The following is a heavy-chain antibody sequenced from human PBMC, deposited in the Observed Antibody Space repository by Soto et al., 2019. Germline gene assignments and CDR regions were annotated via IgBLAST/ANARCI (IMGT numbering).Heavy chain of an antibody. Sequence: ASVKVSCKASGYTFTSYDINWVRQATGQGLEWMGWMNPNSGNTGYAQKFQGRVTMTRNTSISTAYMELSSLRSEETAVYYCALEYYDFWSGYSPDVWGQGTTVTVSS. CDR2: MNPNSGNT. D-gene: IGHD3-3*01. CDR3: ALEYYDFWSGYSPDV. CDR1: GYTFTSYD. V-gene: IGHV1-8*01. J-gene: IGHJ6*02.